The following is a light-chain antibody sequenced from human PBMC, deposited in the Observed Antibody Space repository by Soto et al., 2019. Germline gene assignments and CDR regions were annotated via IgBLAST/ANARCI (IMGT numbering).Light chain of an antibody. Sequence: QLVLTQPSSLSASPGASASLTCTLRSGINVGTYRIYWYQQKPGSPPQYLLRYKSDSDKQQGSGVPSRFSGSKDASANAGILLISGLQSEDEADYYCMIWHSSVLVFGGGTKLTVL. CDR1: SGINVGTYR. CDR3: MIWHSSVLV. V-gene: IGLV5-45*02. J-gene: IGLJ2*01. CDR2: YKSDSDK.